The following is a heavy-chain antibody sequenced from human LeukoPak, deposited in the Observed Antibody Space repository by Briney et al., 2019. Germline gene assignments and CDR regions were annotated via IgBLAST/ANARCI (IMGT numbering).Heavy chain of an antibody. CDR2: ISSTSTNI. J-gene: IGHJ4*02. D-gene: IGHD3-9*01. CDR3: AKEKFDWGTMYYFDY. V-gene: IGHV3-48*01. CDR1: GFPFSSYS. Sequence: PGGSLRLSCVASGFPFSSYSMNWARQAPGKGLEWVSHISSTSTNINYADSVRGRFTVSRDNSKNTLSLQMNSLRPEDTAVYYCAKEKFDWGTMYYFDYWGQGTLVTVSS.